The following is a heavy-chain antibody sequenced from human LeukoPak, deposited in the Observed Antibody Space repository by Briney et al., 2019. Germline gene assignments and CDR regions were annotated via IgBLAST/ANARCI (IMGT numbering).Heavy chain of an antibody. CDR3: ARHGGTYYDFWSGLLGDYYYYGMDV. CDR2: IYYSGST. V-gene: IGHV4-39*01. J-gene: IGHJ6*02. D-gene: IGHD3-3*01. CDR1: GGSISGSSYY. Sequence: SETLSLTCTVSGGSISGSSYYWGWIRQPPGKGLEWIGSIYYSGSTYYNPSLKSRVTISVDTSKNQFSLKLSSVTAADTAVYYCARHGGTYYDFWSGLLGDYYYYGMDVWGQGTTVTVSS.